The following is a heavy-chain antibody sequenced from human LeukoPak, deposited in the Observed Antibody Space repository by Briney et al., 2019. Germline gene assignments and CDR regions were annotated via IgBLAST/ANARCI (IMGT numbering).Heavy chain of an antibody. Sequence: GGSLRLSCAASGFTFSSYAMSWVRQAPGKGLEWVSGSSGSGGSTFDADSAKGRFTISRDYSKNTLYLQMNSLRAEDTAIYYCARERRYTNSWYSFDSWGQGTLVTVSS. CDR2: SSGSGGST. D-gene: IGHD6-13*01. CDR1: GFTFSSYA. V-gene: IGHV3-23*01. CDR3: ARERRYTNSWYSFDS. J-gene: IGHJ4*02.